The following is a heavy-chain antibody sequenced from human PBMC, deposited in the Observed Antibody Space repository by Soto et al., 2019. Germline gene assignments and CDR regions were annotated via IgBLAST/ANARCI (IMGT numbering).Heavy chain of an antibody. D-gene: IGHD3-22*01. CDR2: VSFDGGNE. CDR3: AKGPSGYYDSSGYYMSLETGMDV. Sequence: QVQLVESGGGVVQPGRSLRLSCAASGFTFSSCAMHWVRQAPGKGLEWVAIVSFDGGNEYYADSVKGRFTVSRDNSKNTLYLQMNSLRAEDTAVYYCAKGPSGYYDSSGYYMSLETGMDVWGQGTTVIVSS. V-gene: IGHV3-30*18. J-gene: IGHJ6*02. CDR1: GFTFSSCA.